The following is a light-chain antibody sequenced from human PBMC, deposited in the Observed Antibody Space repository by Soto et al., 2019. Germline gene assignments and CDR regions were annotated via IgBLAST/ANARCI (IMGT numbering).Light chain of an antibody. V-gene: IGKV1-33*01. CDR1: QDISNY. CDR2: DAS. J-gene: IGKJ4*01. Sequence: DIQMTQSPSSLSASVGDRVTITCQASQDISNYLNWYQQKPGKVPKLLIYDASNLETGVPSRFIGSGSVTDFTFTIKSLQPEDIATYYCQQYDNLPITFGGGTNVGIK. CDR3: QQYDNLPIT.